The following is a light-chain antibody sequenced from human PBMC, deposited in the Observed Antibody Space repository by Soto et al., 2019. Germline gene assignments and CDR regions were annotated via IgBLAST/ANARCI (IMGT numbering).Light chain of an antibody. CDR1: QSVSSSS. CDR3: QQYGTSPYT. CDR2: GAS. V-gene: IGKV3-20*01. J-gene: IGKJ2*01. Sequence: EIVLTQSPGTLSLSPGERATLYCRASQSVSSSSLAWYQQKPGQAPRLLIYGASSRATGIPDRFSGSGSGTDFTLTITRPEPEDFAVYYCQQYGTSPYTFGQGTKLEIK.